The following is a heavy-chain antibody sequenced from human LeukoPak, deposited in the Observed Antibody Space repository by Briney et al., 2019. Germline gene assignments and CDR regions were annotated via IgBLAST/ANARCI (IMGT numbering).Heavy chain of an antibody. Sequence: SETLSLTCAVYGGSFSGYYWSWIRQPPGKGLEWIGEINHSGSTNYNLSLKSRVTISVDTSKNQFSLKLSSVTAADTAVYYCARARITMVRGAPPDYWGQGTLVTVSS. V-gene: IGHV4-34*01. CDR3: ARARITMVRGAPPDY. CDR2: INHSGST. J-gene: IGHJ4*02. D-gene: IGHD3-10*01. CDR1: GGSFSGYY.